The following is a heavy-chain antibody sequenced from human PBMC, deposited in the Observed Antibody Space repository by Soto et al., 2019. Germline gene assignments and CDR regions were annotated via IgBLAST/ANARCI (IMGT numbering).Heavy chain of an antibody. CDR3: ARDRDPGQWLTTNYFDY. CDR1: GFTFSSYG. Sequence: QVQLVESGGGVVQPGRYLRLSCAASGFTFSSYGMHWVRQAPGKGLEWVAVIWYHGSNKYYADSVKGRFTISRDNSKNTLYLQMNSLRAEDTAVYYCARDRDPGQWLTTNYFDYWGQGALVTVSS. V-gene: IGHV3-33*01. D-gene: IGHD6-19*01. J-gene: IGHJ4*02. CDR2: IWYHGSNK.